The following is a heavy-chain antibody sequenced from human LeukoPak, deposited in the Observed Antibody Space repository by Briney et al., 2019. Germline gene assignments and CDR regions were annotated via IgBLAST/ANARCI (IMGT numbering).Heavy chain of an antibody. D-gene: IGHD6-25*01. Sequence: GASVKVSCKASGYTFTSYYMHWVRQAPGQGLEWMGIINPSGGSTSYAQKFQGRVAMTRDTSTSTVYMELSSLRSEDTAVYYCAREDSSGPNFDYWGQGTLVTASS. V-gene: IGHV1-46*01. J-gene: IGHJ4*02. CDR1: GYTFTSYY. CDR3: AREDSSGPNFDY. CDR2: INPSGGST.